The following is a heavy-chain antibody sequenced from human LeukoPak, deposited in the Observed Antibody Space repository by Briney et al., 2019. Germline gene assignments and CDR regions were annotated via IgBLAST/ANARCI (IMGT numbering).Heavy chain of an antibody. CDR3: ARDTLSYSSRYYYGMDV. CDR2: ISYDGSNK. Sequence: GGSLRLSCAASGFTFSSYAMHWVRQAPGKGLEWVAVISYDGSNKYYADSVKGRFTISRDNSKNTLYLQMNSLRAEDTAVYYCARDTLSYSSRYYYGMDVWGQGTTVTVSS. J-gene: IGHJ6*02. D-gene: IGHD6-13*01. V-gene: IGHV3-30*04. CDR1: GFTFSSYA.